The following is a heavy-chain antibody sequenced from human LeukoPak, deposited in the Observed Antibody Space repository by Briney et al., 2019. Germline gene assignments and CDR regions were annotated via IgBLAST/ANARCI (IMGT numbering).Heavy chain of an antibody. CDR3: ARGYGGNPLDY. CDR1: GGSISSGSYY. CDR2: MYTSGST. V-gene: IGHV4-61*02. J-gene: IGHJ4*02. Sequence: SETLSLTCTVSGGSISSGSYYWRWIRQPAGQGLEYIGRMYTSGSTYYNPSLKSRVTISVDTSKNQFSLKLSSVTAADTAVYYCARGYGGNPLDYWGQGTLVTVSS. D-gene: IGHD4-23*01.